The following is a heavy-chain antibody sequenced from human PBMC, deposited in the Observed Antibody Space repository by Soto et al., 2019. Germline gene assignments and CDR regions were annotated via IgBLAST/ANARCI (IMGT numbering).Heavy chain of an antibody. V-gene: IGHV3-64D*09. D-gene: IGHD3-22*01. CDR2: ISSNGGST. Sequence: GGCLRLSCSASGFSFGIYAMHWDRQAHGKGRGYVSAISSNGGSTYYADSVKGRFTISRDNSKNTLYLQMSSLRAEDTAVYYCVKGHYYDSSGAFDIWGQGTMVTVSS. CDR1: GFSFGIYA. CDR3: VKGHYYDSSGAFDI. J-gene: IGHJ3*02.